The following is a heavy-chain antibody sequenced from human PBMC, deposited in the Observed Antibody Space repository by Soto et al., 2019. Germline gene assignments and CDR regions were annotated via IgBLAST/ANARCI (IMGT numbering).Heavy chain of an antibody. CDR3: ARELGYCSSTSCWTWGWFDP. CDR2: IKQDGSEK. CDR1: GFTFSSYW. D-gene: IGHD2-2*01. V-gene: IGHV3-7*01. J-gene: IGHJ5*02. Sequence: GSLSLSCAASGFTFSSYWMSWVRQAPGKGLEWVANIKQDGSEKYYVDSVKGRFTISRDNAKNSLYLQMNSLRAEDTAVYYCARELGYCSSTSCWTWGWFDPWGQGTLVTVSS.